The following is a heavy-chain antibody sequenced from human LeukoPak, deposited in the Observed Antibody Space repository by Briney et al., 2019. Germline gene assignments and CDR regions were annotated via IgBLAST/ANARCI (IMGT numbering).Heavy chain of an antibody. J-gene: IGHJ4*02. CDR3: AGRRVLDASFDY. D-gene: IGHD3-16*01. Sequence: PGGSLRLSCAASAFTVNNNYMSWVRQAPGKGLEWVSVIYSGDNTYYVESVKGRFTISNDNTNNTLFLQMNRLRAEDTAVYYCAGRRVLDASFDYWGQGTLVTVSS. V-gene: IGHV3-66*02. CDR1: AFTVNNNY. CDR2: IYSGDNT.